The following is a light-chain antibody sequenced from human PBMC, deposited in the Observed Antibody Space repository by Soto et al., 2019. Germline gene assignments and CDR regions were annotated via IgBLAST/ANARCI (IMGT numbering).Light chain of an antibody. CDR1: QSISSY. CDR3: QQSYSTPRT. J-gene: IGKJ1*01. V-gene: IGKV1-39*01. CDR2: AAS. Sequence: IQVTQSPSSLSASVGDRVTITCRASQSISSYLNWYQQKPGKAPKLLIYAASSLQSGVPSRFSGSGSGTDFTLTISSLQPEDFATYYSQQSYSTPRTFGPGTKVDIK.